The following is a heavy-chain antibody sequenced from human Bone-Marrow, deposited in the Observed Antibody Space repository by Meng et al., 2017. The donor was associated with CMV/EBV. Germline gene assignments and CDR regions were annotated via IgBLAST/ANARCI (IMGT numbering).Heavy chain of an antibody. CDR1: GYTFPSYS. CDR2: ISAYNGNT. Sequence: ASVKVSCKASGYTFPSYSISWVRQAPGQGLEWMGWISAYNGNTKFAQNLQGRVTMTRDTSTNTAYMELRSLRSDDTAVYYCASHGSMQPNYAMDVWGQGTTVTIDS. V-gene: IGHV1-18*01. CDR3: ASHGSMQPNYAMDV. D-gene: IGHD6-13*01. J-gene: IGHJ6*01.